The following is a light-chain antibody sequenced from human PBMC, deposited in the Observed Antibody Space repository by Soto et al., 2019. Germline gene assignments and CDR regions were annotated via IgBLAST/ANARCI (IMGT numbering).Light chain of an antibody. V-gene: IGKV1-17*03. CDR2: DAS. CDR1: QGINDN. CDR3: QQYHRSSVT. J-gene: IGKJ5*01. Sequence: DIQMTQSPSAMSASVGDRVTITCRASQGINDNLAWFQQKPGKAPNLLIYDASTLERGVPSRFSGTGSGTEFTLAISSLQPDDFATYYCQQYHRSSVTFGQGTRLEIK.